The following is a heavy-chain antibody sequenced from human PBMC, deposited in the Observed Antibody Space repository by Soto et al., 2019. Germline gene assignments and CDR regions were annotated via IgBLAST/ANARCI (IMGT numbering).Heavy chain of an antibody. CDR1: GFTFSSYS. D-gene: IGHD4-17*01. V-gene: IGHV3-48*01. J-gene: IGHJ6*02. CDR2: ISSSSSTI. Sequence: EVQLVESGGGLVQPGGSLRLSCAASGFTFSSYSMNWVRQAPGKGLEWVSYISSSSSTIYYADSVKGRFTISRDNAKNSLYLQMNSLRAEDTAVYYCARTPTDTTVTPYYSYGMDVWGQGTTVTVSS. CDR3: ARTPTDTTVTPYYSYGMDV.